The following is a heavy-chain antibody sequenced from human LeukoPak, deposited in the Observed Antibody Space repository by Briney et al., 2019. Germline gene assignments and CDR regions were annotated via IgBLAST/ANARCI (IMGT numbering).Heavy chain of an antibody. Sequence: SETLSLTCTVSGGSISSHYWSWIRQSPGKGLEWIGYIYYSGSTNYNPSLKSRVTISVDTSKNQFSLKLSSVTAADTAVYYCARRHVEYSSSSDPYYFDYWGQGTLVTVSS. D-gene: IGHD6-6*01. CDR2: IYYSGST. CDR3: ARRHVEYSSSSDPYYFDY. J-gene: IGHJ4*02. CDR1: GGSISSHY. V-gene: IGHV4-59*11.